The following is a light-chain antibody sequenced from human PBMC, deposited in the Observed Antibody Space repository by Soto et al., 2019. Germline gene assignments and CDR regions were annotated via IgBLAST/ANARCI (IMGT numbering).Light chain of an antibody. CDR1: SGDVGSYNL. CDR2: EVN. CDR3: SSYAGSISLV. V-gene: IGLV2-23*02. Sequence: HSVLTQPASVSGSPGQSITISCTGTSGDVGSYNLVSWYQQHPGKAPKLMIYEVNKRPSGVSNRFSGSKSGNTASLTISGLQAEDEADYYCSSYAGSISLVFGGGTKLTVL. J-gene: IGLJ2*01.